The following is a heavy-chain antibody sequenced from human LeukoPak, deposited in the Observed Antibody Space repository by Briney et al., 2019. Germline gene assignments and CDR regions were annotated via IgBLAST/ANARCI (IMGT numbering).Heavy chain of an antibody. Sequence: GGSLRLSCAASGFTFSDCYMSWIRQAPGKGLEWVSYISSSSSHTNCADSVKGRFTISRDNAKNSLYLQMNSLRAEDTAVYYCARHQYYYDSSGYSDWGQGTLVTVSS. V-gene: IGHV3-11*06. D-gene: IGHD3-22*01. J-gene: IGHJ4*02. CDR1: GFTFSDCY. CDR3: ARHQYYYDSSGYSD. CDR2: ISSSSSHT.